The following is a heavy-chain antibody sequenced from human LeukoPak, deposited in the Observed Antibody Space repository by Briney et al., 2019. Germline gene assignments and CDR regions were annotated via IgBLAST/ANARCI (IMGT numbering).Heavy chain of an antibody. J-gene: IGHJ4*02. CDR1: GFSISDNF. CDR3: AVLDTENFGGDFYPD. Sequence: GGSLRLSCAVSGFSISDNFMHWVRQAPGKGLVWVSRISTDGSRTAYADSVKGRFTISRDNAKNTLYLQMNSLTADDTAVYFCAVLDTENFGGDFYPDWGQGTLVTVSS. V-gene: IGHV3-74*01. CDR2: ISTDGSRT. D-gene: IGHD2-21*02.